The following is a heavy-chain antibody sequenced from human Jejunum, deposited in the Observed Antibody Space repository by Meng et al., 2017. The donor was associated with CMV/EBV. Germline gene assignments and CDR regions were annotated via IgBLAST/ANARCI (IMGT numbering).Heavy chain of an antibody. CDR1: SCTISSSICS. Sequence: VSSCTISSSICSWGWVRQPPGKGLEWIGSVFYTGGTSSNPSLTGRVTISVDTSKSHLSLELSSVTAADTAMYYCARQYGRSAFDYWGQGTLVTVSS. CDR3: ARQYGRSAFDY. V-gene: IGHV4-39*07. CDR2: VFYTGGT. J-gene: IGHJ4*02. D-gene: IGHD2/OR15-2a*01.